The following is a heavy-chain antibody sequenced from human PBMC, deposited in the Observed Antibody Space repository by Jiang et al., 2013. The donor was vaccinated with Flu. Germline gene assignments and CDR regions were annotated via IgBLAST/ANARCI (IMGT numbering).Heavy chain of an antibody. CDR2: IDWDDDK. CDR1: GFSLSTSEMS. J-gene: IGHJ6*02. Sequence: PTQTLTLTCTFSGFSLSTSEMSVSWIRQPPGKALEWLALIDWDDDKYYRTSLETRLTISKDTSKNQVVLTMTNMDPVDTATYYCARISVATYGGYYYGMDVWGQGTTVTVSS. CDR3: ARISVATYGGYYYGMDV. V-gene: IGHV2-70*01. D-gene: IGHD2-21*01.